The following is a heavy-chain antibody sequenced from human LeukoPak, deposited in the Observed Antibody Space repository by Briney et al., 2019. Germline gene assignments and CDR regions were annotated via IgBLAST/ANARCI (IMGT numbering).Heavy chain of an antibody. CDR2: IYPGDSAT. Sequence: GESLKISCKGSGYSFADYWIGWVRQMPGKGLEWMGIIYPGDSATRYSPSFQGQVTISADESINTAYLQWSSLKASDTAMYYCARHSNDYCDYWGEGTLVTVSS. CDR1: GYSFADYW. V-gene: IGHV5-51*01. J-gene: IGHJ4*02. D-gene: IGHD2-2*01. CDR3: ARHSNDYCDY.